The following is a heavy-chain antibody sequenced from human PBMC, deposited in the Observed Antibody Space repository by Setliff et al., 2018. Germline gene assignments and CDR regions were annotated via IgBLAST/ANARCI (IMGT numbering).Heavy chain of an antibody. J-gene: IGHJ6*02. CDR3: ARAPRNFGVVINYYYYYYGMDV. V-gene: IGHV4-34*01. D-gene: IGHD3-3*01. CDR1: GGSFSGYY. CDR2: INHSGST. Sequence: KASETLSLTCAVYGGSFSGYYWSWIRQPPGKGLEWIGEINHSGSTNYNPSLKSRVTISVDTSKNQFSLKLSSVTAADTAVYYCARAPRNFGVVINYYYYYYGMDVWGQGTTVTVSS.